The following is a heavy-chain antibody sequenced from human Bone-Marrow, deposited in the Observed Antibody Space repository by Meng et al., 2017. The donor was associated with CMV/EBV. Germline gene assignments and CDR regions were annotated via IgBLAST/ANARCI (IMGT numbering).Heavy chain of an antibody. J-gene: IGHJ4*02. Sequence: GGSLRCSCAAPGFTLTTYAMRWVRQAPGKGLEWVAVISYDGSDKYYAGSVKGRFTISRDNSKNTLYLEMNSLRAEDTVVYYCARDSSRYGELDYWGQGTLVTVSS. CDR1: GFTLTTYA. CDR3: ARDSSRYGELDY. D-gene: IGHD6-13*01. CDR2: ISYDGSDK. V-gene: IGHV3-30*04.